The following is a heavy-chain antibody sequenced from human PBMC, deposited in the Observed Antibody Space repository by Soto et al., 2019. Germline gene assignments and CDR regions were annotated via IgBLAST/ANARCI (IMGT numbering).Heavy chain of an antibody. Sequence: EVQLVESGGGLVQPGGSLRLSCAASGFTVSTNYMNWVRQAPGKGLEWVSVIYSGDGTYYADSVKGRFTISRHNSKNTLYLQMNSLRVEDTAVYYCARNPPPIVRGVTRCGMDVWGQGTTVIVSS. J-gene: IGHJ6*02. V-gene: IGHV3-53*04. D-gene: IGHD3-10*01. CDR1: GFTVSTNY. CDR2: IYSGDGT. CDR3: ARNPPPIVRGVTRCGMDV.